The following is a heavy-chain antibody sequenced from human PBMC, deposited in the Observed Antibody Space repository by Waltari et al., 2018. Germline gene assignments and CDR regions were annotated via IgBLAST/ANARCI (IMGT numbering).Heavy chain of an antibody. CDR2: IWFDGSDK. CDR1: GFTFSSFG. D-gene: IGHD2-2*02. V-gene: IGHV3-30*02. J-gene: IGHJ4*02. CDR3: AKDAFGNTYLDF. Sequence: QVNLVESGGGVVQPGGSLRLSCPPPGFTFSSFGMHWVRQAPGKGLEWVALIWFDGSDKFYADSVRGRFTISRDNSARTLYLDMDSLRLDDTAMYYCAKDAFGNTYLDFWGQGTLVTVSS.